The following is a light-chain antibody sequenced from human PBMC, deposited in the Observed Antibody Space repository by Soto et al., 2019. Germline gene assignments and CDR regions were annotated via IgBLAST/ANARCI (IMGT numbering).Light chain of an antibody. J-gene: IGKJ2*01. CDR2: GAS. Sequence: DIQMTQSPSSLSASVGDRVTITCRASQRISSYLNWYQQKPGKAPKLLIYGASSLQSGVPSRFSGSGSGTDFTLTIGSLQPEDFATYYCQQSYSTPHTFGQGTKVDIK. CDR1: QRISSY. CDR3: QQSYSTPHT. V-gene: IGKV1-39*01.